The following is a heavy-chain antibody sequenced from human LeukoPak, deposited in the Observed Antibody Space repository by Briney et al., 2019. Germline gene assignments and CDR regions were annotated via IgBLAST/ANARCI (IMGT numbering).Heavy chain of an antibody. Sequence: SETLCLTCAVYGGSFSGYYWSWIRQAPGKGVEWMGEINDRGSNKYKASLKRRVTISVDTSKNQFSLKLSSVTAADTAVYYCARFLYSSGWYQPYYFDYWGQGTLVTVSS. CDR1: GGSFSGYY. D-gene: IGHD6-19*01. V-gene: IGHV4-34*01. CDR2: INDRGSN. CDR3: ARFLYSSGWYQPYYFDY. J-gene: IGHJ4*02.